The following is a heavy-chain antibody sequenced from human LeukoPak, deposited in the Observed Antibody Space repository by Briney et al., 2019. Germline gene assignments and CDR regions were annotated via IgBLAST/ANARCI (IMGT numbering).Heavy chain of an antibody. D-gene: IGHD3-22*01. CDR3: ARYTANTAGYSFDF. Sequence: SETLSLTCTVSGYSISSGYCWSWIRQPPGKGLEWIATIHHSGVTYYNPSLKSRVTMSVDTSKNQFSLKLGSVTAAGTAVYYCARYTANTAGYSFDFWGQGALVTVSS. V-gene: IGHV4-38-2*02. CDR2: IHHSGVT. CDR1: GYSISSGYC. J-gene: IGHJ4*02.